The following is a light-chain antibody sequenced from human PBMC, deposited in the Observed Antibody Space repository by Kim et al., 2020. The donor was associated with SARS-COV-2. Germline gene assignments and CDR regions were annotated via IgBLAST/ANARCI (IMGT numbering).Light chain of an antibody. V-gene: IGLV2-14*03. J-gene: IGLJ1*01. CDR2: DVS. CDR3: NSYSSSKTYV. Sequence: QSALTQPASVSGSPGQSIAISCTGTSSDVGGYNSVSWYQQYPDKAPKLMIYDVSNRPSGVPDRFSGSKSANTASLTISGLQAGDEADYYCNSYSSSKTYVFGTGTKVTVL. CDR1: SSDVGGYNS.